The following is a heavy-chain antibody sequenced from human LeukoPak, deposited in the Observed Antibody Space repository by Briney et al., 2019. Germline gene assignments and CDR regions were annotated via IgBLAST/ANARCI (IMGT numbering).Heavy chain of an antibody. Sequence: GGSLRLSCAASGFTFSRYYMHWVRQAPGKGLVWVSRINSDGRSTTYAGSVRGRFTVSRDNAKNTLYLQMNSLKVEDTAMYYCTRVFVGDEYSSSGYWGQGTLVTVSS. D-gene: IGHD6-13*01. CDR2: INSDGRST. CDR1: GFTFSRYY. CDR3: TRVFVGDEYSSSGY. V-gene: IGHV3-74*01. J-gene: IGHJ4*02.